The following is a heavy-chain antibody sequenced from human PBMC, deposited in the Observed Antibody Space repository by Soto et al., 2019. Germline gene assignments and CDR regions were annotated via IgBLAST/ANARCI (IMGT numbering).Heavy chain of an antibody. CDR3: ATTLYGSGTYYSSYPPLF. Sequence: GGSLRLSCAASGFTVSSNYMSLVRQAQGKGLEWVSVIYSGGSTYYADSVKGRFTISRDNSKNTLYLQMNSLRAEDTAVYYCATTLYGSGTYYSSYPPLFWGLGTLVTVSS. V-gene: IGHV3-66*01. D-gene: IGHD3-10*01. J-gene: IGHJ4*02. CDR2: IYSGGST. CDR1: GFTVSSNY.